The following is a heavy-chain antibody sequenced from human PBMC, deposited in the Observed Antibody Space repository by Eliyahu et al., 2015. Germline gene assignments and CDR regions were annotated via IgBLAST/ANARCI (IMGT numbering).Heavy chain of an antibody. CDR2: INHSGST. J-gene: IGHJ6*02. D-gene: IGHD3-10*01. V-gene: IGHV4-34*01. CDR1: GGSFSGYY. CDR3: ARGMVRGVSGNWYYYYGMDV. Sequence: QVQLQQWGAGLLKPSETLSLTCAVYGGSFSGYYWSWIRQPPGKGLEWIGEINHSGSTNYNPSLKSRVTISVDTSKNQFSLKLSSVTAADTAVYYCARGMVRGVSGNWYYYYGMDVWGQGTTVTVSS.